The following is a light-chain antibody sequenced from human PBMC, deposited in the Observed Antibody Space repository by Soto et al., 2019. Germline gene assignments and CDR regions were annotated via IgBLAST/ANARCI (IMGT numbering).Light chain of an antibody. CDR3: QQYNSYSLT. CDR2: GAS. CDR1: QAIRND. J-gene: IGKJ4*01. V-gene: IGKV1-17*01. Sequence: IQMTQSPSSLSASVGDRVTITCRASQAIRNDLGWFQQKPGKAPKLLIYGASRLQSGVPSRFSGSGSGTEFILTITSLQPDDFATYYCQQYNSYSLTFGGGTKVDI.